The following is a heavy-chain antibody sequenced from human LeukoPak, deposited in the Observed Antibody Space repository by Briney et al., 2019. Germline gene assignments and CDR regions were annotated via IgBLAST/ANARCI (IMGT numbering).Heavy chain of an antibody. D-gene: IGHD6-13*01. V-gene: IGHV1-2*02. CDR2: INPNSGGT. Sequence: ASVKVSCKASGYTFTGYYMHWVRQAPGQGLEWMGWINPNSGGTNYAQKFQGRVTMTRDTSISTAYMELSRLRSDDTAVYYCARDVVAAAGTLGDNWFDPWGQGTLVTVSS. J-gene: IGHJ5*02. CDR3: ARDVVAAAGTLGDNWFDP. CDR1: GYTFTGYY.